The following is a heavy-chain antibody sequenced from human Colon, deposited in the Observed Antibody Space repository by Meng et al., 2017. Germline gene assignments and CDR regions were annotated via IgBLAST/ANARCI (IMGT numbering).Heavy chain of an antibody. Sequence: QGRLRGSGPGLVKPSGSLSLTCDVFGGSINSSDWWSWVRQPPGKGLEWIAEIFHSGSTNYKSSLKSRATISVDRSKNQFSLKLNSVTAADTAVYYCAAIFGLGPGYWGQGTLVTVSS. CDR1: GGSINSSDW. J-gene: IGHJ4*02. CDR3: AAIFGLGPGY. D-gene: IGHD3-3*01. CDR2: IFHSGST. V-gene: IGHV4-4*02.